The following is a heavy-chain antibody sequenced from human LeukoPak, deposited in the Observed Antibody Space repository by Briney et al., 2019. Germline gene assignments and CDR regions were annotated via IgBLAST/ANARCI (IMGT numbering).Heavy chain of an antibody. CDR1: GGSTTAIY. V-gene: IGHV4-59*01. CDR3: ARDFDFFGTTAV. CDR2: NGSSVSS. Sequence: SETLSLTCTLAGGSTTAIYTSCVRQPPEGGLEWIGYNGSSVSSVYNPSLKSRVTISVGTSKNQFALKVTSVTASDMAVYYCARDFDFFGTTAVWGQGTLVTVSS. J-gene: IGHJ4*02. D-gene: IGHD4-17*01.